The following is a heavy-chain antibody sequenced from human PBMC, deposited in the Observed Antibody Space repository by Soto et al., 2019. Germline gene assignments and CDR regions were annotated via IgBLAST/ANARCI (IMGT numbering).Heavy chain of an antibody. J-gene: IGHJ4*02. Sequence: SETLSLTCSVSGGSIRSNIYYWSWIRQPPGKGLEWIATVHYSGSTYYTPSLKNRVTISADTSKNQFSLNLSSVTAADTAVYYRERGFDSGKFYAFESWGRGTQVTVSS. D-gene: IGHD1-26*01. V-gene: IGHV4-39*07. CDR3: ERGFDSGKFYAFES. CDR1: GGSIRSNIYY. CDR2: VHYSGST.